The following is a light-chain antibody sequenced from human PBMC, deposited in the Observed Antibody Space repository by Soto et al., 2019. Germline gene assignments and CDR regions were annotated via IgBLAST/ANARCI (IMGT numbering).Light chain of an antibody. CDR2: GAS. CDR3: QQYGSSPTWT. J-gene: IGKJ1*01. CDR1: QSVSSNY. Sequence: ESVLTQSPGTLSLSPGERATLSCRASQSVSSNYFAWYQQKPGQAPRLLIYGASTRATGIPDRFSGSGSGTDFTLTISRLEPEDSAVYYCQQYGSSPTWTFGQGNKVEIK. V-gene: IGKV3-20*01.